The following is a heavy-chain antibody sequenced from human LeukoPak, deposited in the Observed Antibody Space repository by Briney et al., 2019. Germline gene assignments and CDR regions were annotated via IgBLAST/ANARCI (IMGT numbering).Heavy chain of an antibody. CDR1: GFTFSSYE. CDR2: ISSSGSTI. V-gene: IGHV3-48*03. J-gene: IGHJ4*02. D-gene: IGHD3-22*01. Sequence: GGSLRLSCAASGFTFSSYEMNWVRQAPGKGLEWVSYISSSGSTIYYADSVKGRFTISRDNAKNSLYLQMNSLRAEDTAVYYCARDQNPTYFYDSSPYDYWGQGTLVTVSS. CDR3: ARDQNPTYFYDSSPYDY.